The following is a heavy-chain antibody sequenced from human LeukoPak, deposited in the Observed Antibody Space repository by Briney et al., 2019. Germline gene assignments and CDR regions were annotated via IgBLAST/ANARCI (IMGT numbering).Heavy chain of an antibody. J-gene: IGHJ5*02. CDR1: GGSISSSNW. CDR3: ARDQIHYDFWSGYYEGWFDP. V-gene: IGHV4-4*02. D-gene: IGHD3-3*01. Sequence: SETLFLTCAVSGGSISSSNWWSWVRQPPGKGPEWIGEIYHSGSTNYNPSLKSRVTISVDKSKNQFSLKLSSVTAADTAVYYCARDQIHYDFWSGYYEGWFDPWGQGTLVTVSS. CDR2: IYHSGST.